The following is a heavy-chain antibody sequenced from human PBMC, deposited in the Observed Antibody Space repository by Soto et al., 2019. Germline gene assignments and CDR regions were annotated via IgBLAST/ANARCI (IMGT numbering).Heavy chain of an antibody. CDR2: IYHGGST. J-gene: IGHJ4*02. V-gene: IGHV4-30-2*02. D-gene: IGHD3-16*01. Sequence: SETLSLTCAVSGGSISSGGYSWSWIRQPPGKGLEWIGYIYHGGSTYYNPSLKSRVTISVDTSKNQFSLKLSSVTAADTAVYYCARRYGGNFDYWGQGTLVTVSS. CDR1: GGSISSGGYS. CDR3: ARRYGGNFDY.